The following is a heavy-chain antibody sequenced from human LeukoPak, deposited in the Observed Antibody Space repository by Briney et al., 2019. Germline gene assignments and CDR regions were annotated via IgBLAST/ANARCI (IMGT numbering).Heavy chain of an antibody. D-gene: IGHD3-22*01. CDR1: GGSISSYY. CDR2: IYYSGST. Sequence: SETLSLTCTVSGGSISSYYWSWIRQPPGKGLEWIGYIYYSGSTNYNPSLKSRVTISVDTSKNQFSLKLSSVTAADTAVYYCARHGDHYYDSSGYYYYYGMDVWGQGTTATVSS. J-gene: IGHJ6*02. V-gene: IGHV4-59*08. CDR3: ARHGDHYYDSSGYYYYYGMDV.